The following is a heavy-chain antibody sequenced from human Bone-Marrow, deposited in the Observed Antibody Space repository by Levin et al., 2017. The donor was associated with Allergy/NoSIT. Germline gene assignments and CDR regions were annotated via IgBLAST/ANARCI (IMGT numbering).Heavy chain of an antibody. CDR1: GYSFPNYW. CDR3: AREGDGGGFDP. Sequence: GESLKISCQGSGYSFPNYWIGWVRQMPGKGLEWMGIIYPLDSDVTYSPSFQGQVTISPDKSINTAYLQRSSLKPSDTAMYYCAREGDGGGFDPWGQGTLVTVTS. V-gene: IGHV5-51*01. J-gene: IGHJ5*02. D-gene: IGHD2-15*01. CDR2: IYPLDSDV.